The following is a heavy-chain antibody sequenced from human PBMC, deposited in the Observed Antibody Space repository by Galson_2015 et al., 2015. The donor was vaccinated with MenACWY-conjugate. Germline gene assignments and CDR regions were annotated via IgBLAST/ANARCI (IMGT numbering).Heavy chain of an antibody. Sequence: SLRLSCAASGFSFSTYGMNWVRQAPGKGLEWVSAISSSSRYIYYADSVRGRFTISRDNAKKSLYLQMNSLRAEDTAVYYCARVGAIQGGAFDIWGQGTMVTVSS. CDR3: ARVGAIQGGAFDI. CDR2: ISSSSRYI. J-gene: IGHJ3*02. CDR1: GFSFSTYG. V-gene: IGHV3-21*01. D-gene: IGHD1-26*01.